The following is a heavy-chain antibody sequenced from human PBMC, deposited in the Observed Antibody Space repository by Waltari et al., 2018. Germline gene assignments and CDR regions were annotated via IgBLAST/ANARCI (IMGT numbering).Heavy chain of an antibody. V-gene: IGHV3-23*05. J-gene: IGHJ4*02. D-gene: IGHD5-18*01. Sequence: EVQLLESGGGLVQPGGSLSLACVASGFPFSRYTMSWVRQYTGKVQERVSGIYPSESTKFYADSVKGRFTISRDNSKNTVYLQRNNLRAEDTAIYYCASHVDRAPWGQGTLVTVSS. CDR1: GFPFSRYT. CDR3: ASHVDRAP. CDR2: IYPSESTK.